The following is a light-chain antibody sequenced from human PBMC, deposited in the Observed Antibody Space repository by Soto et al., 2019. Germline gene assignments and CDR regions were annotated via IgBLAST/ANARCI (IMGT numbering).Light chain of an antibody. CDR3: QQFSSYPLT. V-gene: IGKV3-20*01. Sequence: VFTQSPGTLSLSPGARATLSRRASQTVRNNYLAWYQQKPGQSPRVLIYDASSRATGIPDRFSGGGSGTDFTLTISRLEPEDFAVYYCQQFSSYPLTFGGGTKV. CDR1: QTVRNNY. J-gene: IGKJ4*01. CDR2: DAS.